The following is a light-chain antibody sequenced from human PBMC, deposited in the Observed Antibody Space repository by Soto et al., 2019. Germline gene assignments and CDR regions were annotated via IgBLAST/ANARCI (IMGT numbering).Light chain of an antibody. CDR1: SGSVSTSYY. V-gene: IGLV8-61*01. CDR3: VLYMGSGIWV. J-gene: IGLJ3*02. Sequence: QTVVTQEPSFSVSPGRTVTLTCGLSSGSVSTSYYPNWYQQTPGQAPRTLIYSTNTSSSGVPDRFSGSILGNKAALTITGAQADDESDYYCVLYMGSGIWVFGGGTKLTVL. CDR2: STN.